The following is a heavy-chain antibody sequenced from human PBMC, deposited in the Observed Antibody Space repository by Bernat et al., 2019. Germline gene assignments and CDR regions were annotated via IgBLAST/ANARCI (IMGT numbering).Heavy chain of an antibody. CDR1: GFTFSNAW. Sequence: EVQLVESGGGLVKPGGSLRLSCAASGFTFSNAWMNWVRQAPGKGLEWVGRIKSKTAGGTTDYAAPVKGRFTISRADSKNTLYLQMNSLKTEDTAVYYCTTDLGVVDQNYYYGMDVWGQGTTVTVSS. J-gene: IGHJ6*02. D-gene: IGHD2-15*01. V-gene: IGHV3-15*07. CDR3: TTDLGVVDQNYYYGMDV. CDR2: IKSKTAGGTT.